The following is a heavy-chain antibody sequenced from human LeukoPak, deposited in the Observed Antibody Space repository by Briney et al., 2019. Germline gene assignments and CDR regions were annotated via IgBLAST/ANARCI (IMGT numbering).Heavy chain of an antibody. V-gene: IGHV4-4*02. J-gene: IGHJ4*02. CDR3: ARVNINNWHSCDY. D-gene: IGHD1-1*01. CDR1: GVSISSNNW. Sequence: PSGTLSLTCAVSGVSISSNNWWGWVRQPPGKGLEWIGEIYHSGSPNYNPSLKSRVTISVDKSRNHFSLNLSSVTAADTTVYYCARVNINNWHSCDYWGQGTLVTVSS. CDR2: IYHSGSP.